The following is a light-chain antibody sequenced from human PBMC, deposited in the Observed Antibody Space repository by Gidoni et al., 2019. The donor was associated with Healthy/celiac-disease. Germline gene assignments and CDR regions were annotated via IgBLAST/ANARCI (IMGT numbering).Light chain of an antibody. CDR1: QSVSSSY. CDR2: GAS. J-gene: IGKJ4*01. Sequence: EVLFTQSPGTLSLSPGERATLSCRASQSVSSSYLAWYQQKPGQAPRLLIDGASSRATGIPDRCSGSGSGKDFTLTISRLEPEDFAVYYCQQYGSSPLTFGGGTKVEIK. CDR3: QQYGSSPLT. V-gene: IGKV3-20*01.